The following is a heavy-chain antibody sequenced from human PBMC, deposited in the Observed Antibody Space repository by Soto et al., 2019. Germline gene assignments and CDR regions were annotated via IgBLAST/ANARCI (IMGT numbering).Heavy chain of an antibody. J-gene: IGHJ4*02. Sequence: SETLSLTCSVSGDSITTNKWWSWVRQPPGKGLEWIGSIYYSGTTYYNPSLKSRVTISVDRSKNQFSLKLSSVTAADTAVYYCARHFSVDYFDYWGQGALVTVSS. CDR1: GDSITTNKW. CDR2: IYYSGTT. CDR3: ARHFSVDYFDY. V-gene: IGHV4-39*01.